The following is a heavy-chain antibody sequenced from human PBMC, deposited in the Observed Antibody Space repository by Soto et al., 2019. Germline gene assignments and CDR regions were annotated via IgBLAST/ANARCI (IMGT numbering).Heavy chain of an antibody. V-gene: IGHV1-69*01. D-gene: IGHD3-22*01. CDR2: IIPIFVTA. Sequence: QVQLVQSGAEVKKPGSSVRVSCKSSGGPFSNYAISWVRQAPGQGLEWMGGIIPIFVTADYPQKFQDRVTITADECTGTAYLELRSLRSEDTAVYYCARDLEPRDRSGYAVDLWGQGTMVTVSS. J-gene: IGHJ3*01. CDR3: ARDLEPRDRSGYAVDL. CDR1: GGPFSNYA.